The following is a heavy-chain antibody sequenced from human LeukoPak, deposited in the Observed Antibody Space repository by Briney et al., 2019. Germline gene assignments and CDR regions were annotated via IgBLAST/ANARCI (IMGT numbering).Heavy chain of an antibody. Sequence: SETLSLTCTVSGYSISSGYYWGWIRQPPGKGLEWIGSIYHSGSTYYNPSLKSRVTISVDTSKNQFSLKLSSVTAADTAVYYCARAVGAVYFDYWGQGTLVTVSS. CDR3: ARAVGAVYFDY. D-gene: IGHD1-26*01. CDR2: IYHSGST. V-gene: IGHV4-38-2*02. J-gene: IGHJ4*02. CDR1: GYSISSGYY.